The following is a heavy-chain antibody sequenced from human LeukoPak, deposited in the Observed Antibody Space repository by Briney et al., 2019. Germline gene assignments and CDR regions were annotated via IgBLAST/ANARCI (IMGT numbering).Heavy chain of an antibody. CDR2: ISHDGII. CDR3: ARDSVYKIDY. CDR1: GFTFSSYV. D-gene: IGHD5-24*01. J-gene: IGHJ4*02. Sequence: GGSLRLSCETAGFTFSSYVMHWVRRTPGKGLVWVSRISHDGIISYADSVKGRFTISRDNAKNTLILQMNSLRVEDTAVYYCARDSVYKIDYWGWGTLVTVSS. V-gene: IGHV3-74*01.